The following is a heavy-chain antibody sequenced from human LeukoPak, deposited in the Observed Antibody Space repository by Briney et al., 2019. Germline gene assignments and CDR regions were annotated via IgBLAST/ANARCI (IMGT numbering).Heavy chain of an antibody. CDR2: IHDSGST. Sequence: PSETLSLTCTVSGGSISSYYWSWIRRPPGKGLEWIGYIHDSGSTNYNPSLKSRVTISVDTSKNQFSLMLYSLTAADTAVYYCARRPIFGGWFAPWGQGTLVTVSS. D-gene: IGHD3-3*01. CDR3: ARRPIFGGWFAP. V-gene: IGHV4-59*08. CDR1: GGSISSYY. J-gene: IGHJ5*02.